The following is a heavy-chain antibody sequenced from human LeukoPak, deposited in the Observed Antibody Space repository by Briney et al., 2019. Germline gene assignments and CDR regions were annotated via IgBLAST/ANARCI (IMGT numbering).Heavy chain of an antibody. CDR1: GFTFDDCA. Sequence: SLRLSCAASGFTFDDCAMHWVRQAPGKGLEWVSGISWNSGSIGYADSVKGRFTISRDNTKNSLYLQMNSLRAEDTALYYCAKEEATMVRGVITQMDAFDIWGQGTMVTVSS. V-gene: IGHV3-9*01. J-gene: IGHJ3*02. CDR2: ISWNSGSI. D-gene: IGHD3-10*01. CDR3: AKEEATMVRGVITQMDAFDI.